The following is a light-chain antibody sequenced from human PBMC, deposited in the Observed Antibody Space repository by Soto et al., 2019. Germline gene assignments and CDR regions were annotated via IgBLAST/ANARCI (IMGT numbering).Light chain of an antibody. CDR1: QSVSSY. CDR2: DAS. J-gene: IGKJ2*01. CDR3: QQRNNGYT. V-gene: IGKV3-11*01. Sequence: EIVLTQSPATLSLSPGERATLSCRASQSVSSYLAWYQQKPGQAPTLLIFDASKTATGIPARFSGSGSGTDFTLTISSLEPEDFAVYYCQQRNNGYTFGQGTKLVIK.